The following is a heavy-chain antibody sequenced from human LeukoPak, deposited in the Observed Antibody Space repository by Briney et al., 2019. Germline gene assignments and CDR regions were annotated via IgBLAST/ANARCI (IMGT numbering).Heavy chain of an antibody. CDR1: GDSVSSNSAA. V-gene: IGHV6-1*01. J-gene: IGHJ5*02. D-gene: IGHD6-19*01. CDR2: TYYGSKWYN. CDR3: ARDPASGWYDLWHNWFDP. Sequence: SQTLSLTCAISGDSVSSNSAAWNWIRQSPSRGLEWLGRTYYGSKWYNDYAVSVKSRITINPDTSKNQFSLQLNSVTPENTAVYYCARDPASGWYDLWHNWFDPWGQGTLVTVSS.